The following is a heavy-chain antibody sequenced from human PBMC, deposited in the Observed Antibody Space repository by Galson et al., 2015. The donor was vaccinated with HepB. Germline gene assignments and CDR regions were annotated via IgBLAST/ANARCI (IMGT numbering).Heavy chain of an antibody. J-gene: IGHJ3*02. CDR1: GFTVSSNY. V-gene: IGHV3-66*02. Sequence: SLRLSCAASGFTVSSNYMSWVRQAPGKGLEWVSVIYSGGSTYYADSVKGRFTISRDNSKNTLYLQMNSLRAEDTAVYYCARDRWARWELLPDAFDIWGQGTMVTVSS. CDR3: ARDRWARWELLPDAFDI. CDR2: IYSGGST. D-gene: IGHD1-26*01.